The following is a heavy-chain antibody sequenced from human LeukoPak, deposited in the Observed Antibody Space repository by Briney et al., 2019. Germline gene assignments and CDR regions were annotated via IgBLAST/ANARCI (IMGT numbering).Heavy chain of an antibody. CDR2: IYTSGST. CDR1: GGSISSGSYY. D-gene: IGHD2-15*01. Sequence: SETLSLTCTVSGGSISSGSYYWSWIRQPAGKGLEWIGRIYTSGSTNYNPSLKSRVTISVDTSKNQFSLKLSSVTAADTAVYYCARANGYCSGGSCRGWFDPWGQGTLVTVSS. V-gene: IGHV4-61*02. J-gene: IGHJ5*02. CDR3: ARANGYCSGGSCRGWFDP.